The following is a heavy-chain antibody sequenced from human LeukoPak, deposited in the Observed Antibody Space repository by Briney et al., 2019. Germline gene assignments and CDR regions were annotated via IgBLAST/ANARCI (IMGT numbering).Heavy chain of an antibody. D-gene: IGHD7-27*01. CDR2: INHSGTI. J-gene: IGHJ5*01. CDR3: AKGVWAPRFDS. V-gene: IGHV4-34*01. CDR1: GASFSYDY. Sequence: SETLSLTCALCGASFSYDYWRWLRQAPGEGLEWIGEINHSGTITYNPSLKSRVTISAEKSKSQFSLRLTSVTAADTAVYYCAKGVWAPRFDSWGQGTLVTVSS.